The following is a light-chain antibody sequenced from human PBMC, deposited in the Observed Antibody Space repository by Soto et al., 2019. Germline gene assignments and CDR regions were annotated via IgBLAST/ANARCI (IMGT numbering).Light chain of an antibody. J-gene: IGLJ1*01. V-gene: IGLV2-8*01. Sequence: QSVLTQPPSASGSPGQSVTISCTGTSSDVGGYNYVSWSQQHPGKAPKLIIHEVNQRPSGVPDRFSGSKSGNTASLTVSGLQAEDEGTYYCSSYGGYNNVVFGTGTKV. CDR3: SSYGGYNNVV. CDR2: EVN. CDR1: SSDVGGYNY.